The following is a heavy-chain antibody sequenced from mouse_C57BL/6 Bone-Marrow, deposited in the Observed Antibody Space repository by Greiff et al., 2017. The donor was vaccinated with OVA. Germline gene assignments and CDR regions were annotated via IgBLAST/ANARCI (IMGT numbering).Heavy chain of an antibody. CDR2: IDPSDSYT. J-gene: IGHJ2*01. D-gene: IGHD1-1*01. CDR3: ARSDYYGSSSFDY. Sequence: VQLQQSGAELARPGASVKLSCKASGYTFTSYWMHWVKQRPGQGLEWIGEIDPSDSYTNYNQKFKGKSTLTVDKSSSTAYMQLSSLTSEDSAVYYCARSDYYGSSSFDYWGQGTTLTVSA. CDR1: GYTFTSYW. V-gene: IGHV1-69*01.